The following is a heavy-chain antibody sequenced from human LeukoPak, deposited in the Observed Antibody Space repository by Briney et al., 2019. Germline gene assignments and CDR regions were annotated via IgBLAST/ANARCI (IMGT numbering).Heavy chain of an antibody. V-gene: IGHV4-39*01. CDR2: IYYSGST. CDR3: ARLPWLLLQTDY. Sequence: KTSETLSLTCTVSGGSISSGGYYWGWIRQPPGKGLEWIGSIYYSGSTYYNPSLKSRVTISVDTSKNQFSLKLSSVTAADTAVYYCARLPWLLLQTDYWGQGTLVTVSS. D-gene: IGHD3-22*01. CDR1: GGSISSGGYY. J-gene: IGHJ4*02.